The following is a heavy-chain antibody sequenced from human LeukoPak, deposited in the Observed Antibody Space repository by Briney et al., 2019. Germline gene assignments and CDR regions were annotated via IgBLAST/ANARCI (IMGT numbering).Heavy chain of an antibody. Sequence: GGSLRLSCAASGFTFSSYAMSWVRQAPGKGLEWVSAISGSGGSTYYADSVKGRFTISRDNAKNSLYLQMNSLRAEDTALYYCAKDKYSSSSGWFDPWGQGTLVTVSS. CDR2: ISGSGGST. V-gene: IGHV3-23*01. D-gene: IGHD6-6*01. CDR1: GFTFSSYA. CDR3: AKDKYSSSSGWFDP. J-gene: IGHJ5*02.